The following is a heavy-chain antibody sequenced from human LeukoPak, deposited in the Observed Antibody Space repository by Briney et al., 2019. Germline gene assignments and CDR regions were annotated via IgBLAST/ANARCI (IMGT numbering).Heavy chain of an antibody. D-gene: IGHD3-22*01. V-gene: IGHV6-1*01. CDR2: TYYRSKWYN. CDR3: AREGSDGYLFDY. J-gene: IGHJ4*02. Sequence: SQTLSLTCAISGDSVSSNSATWDWVRQSPSRGLEWLGRTYYRSKWYNDYAVSVKSRVTINPDTSKNQFSLQLNSVTPEDTAVYYCAREGSDGYLFDYWGQGSLVIVSS. CDR1: GDSVSSNSAT.